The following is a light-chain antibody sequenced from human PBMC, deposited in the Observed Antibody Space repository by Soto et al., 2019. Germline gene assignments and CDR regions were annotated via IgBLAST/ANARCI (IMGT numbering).Light chain of an antibody. CDR3: SSHTSSSTSYV. CDR1: SSDVGGYNY. J-gene: IGLJ1*01. Sequence: QSALTQPASVSGSPGQSITISCTGTSSDVGGYNYVSWYQQHPGKAPKLMIYDASNRPSGVSNRFSGSKSANTASLTISGLQAEDEADYYCSSHTSSSTSYVFGTGTKVTVL. V-gene: IGLV2-14*01. CDR2: DAS.